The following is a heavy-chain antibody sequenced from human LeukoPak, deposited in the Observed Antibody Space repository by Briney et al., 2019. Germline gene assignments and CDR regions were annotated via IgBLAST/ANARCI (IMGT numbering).Heavy chain of an antibody. CDR2: INHSGST. V-gene: IGHV4-34*01. Sequence: SETLSLTCAVYGGSFSGYYWTWIRQPPGRGLEWIGEINHSGSTNYNPSLRSRVTISVDTSKSQFSLKLNSVTAADTAMYYCARGRDPYWGQGTLVTVSS. J-gene: IGHJ4*02. CDR1: GGSFSGYY. D-gene: IGHD5-24*01. CDR3: ARGRDPY.